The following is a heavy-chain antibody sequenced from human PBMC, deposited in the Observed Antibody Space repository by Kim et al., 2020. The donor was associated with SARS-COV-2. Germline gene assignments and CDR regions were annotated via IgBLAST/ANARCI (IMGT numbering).Heavy chain of an antibody. Sequence: SETVSLTCAVYGGSFSGYYWSWIRQPPGKGLEWVGEINHSGSTNYNPSLKSRVTISVDTSKNQFSLKLSSVTAADTAVYYCGRVTQVGATLWGQRTLVTVSS. CDR3: GRVTQVGATL. V-gene: IGHV4-34*01. J-gene: IGHJ4*02. CDR2: INHSGST. D-gene: IGHD1-26*01. CDR1: GGSFSGYY.